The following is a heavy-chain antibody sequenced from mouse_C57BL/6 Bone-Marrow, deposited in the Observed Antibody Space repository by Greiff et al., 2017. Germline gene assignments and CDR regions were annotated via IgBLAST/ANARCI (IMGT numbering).Heavy chain of an antibody. CDR1: GYTFTDYY. CDR2: INPNNGGT. V-gene: IGHV1-26*01. D-gene: IGHD1-1*01. J-gene: IGHJ2*01. Sequence: EVQLQQSGPELVKPGASVKISCKASGYTFTDYYMNWVKQSHGKSLEWIGDINPNNGGTSYNQKFKGKATLTVDKSSSTAYMELRSLTSEDSAVYYCARWGRSPFDYWGQGTTLTVSS. CDR3: ARWGRSPFDY.